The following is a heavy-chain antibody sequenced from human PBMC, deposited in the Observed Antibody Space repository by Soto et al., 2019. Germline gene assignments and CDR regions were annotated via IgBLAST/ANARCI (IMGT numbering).Heavy chain of an antibody. CDR2: IRSKANSYAT. D-gene: IGHD6-13*01. CDR1: GCTFSGSA. CDR3: TRLGSPKGGMDV. V-gene: IGHV3-73*01. Sequence: GWLRRAGSASGCTFSGSAVHGVRQASGKGLEWVGLIRSKANSYATAYAASVKGRFTISRDDSKNTAYLQMNSLKTEDTAVYYCTRLGSPKGGMDVWGQGTTVTVSS. J-gene: IGHJ6*02.